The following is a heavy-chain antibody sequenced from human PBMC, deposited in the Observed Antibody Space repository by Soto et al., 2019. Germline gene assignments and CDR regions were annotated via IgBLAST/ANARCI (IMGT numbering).Heavy chain of an antibody. CDR2: SYPGDGDT. CDR3: ERHKAGIAAGPNYYGMDV. V-gene: IGHV5-51*01. CDR1: GYICTSYW. D-gene: IGHD6-6*01. Sequence: RGASMMISCKCSGYICTSYWNCLVRDTRGKRLESMGISYPGDGDTRYIQSLEGQATISAGKSTSTAYQQWSSLKAADSAMYYCERHKAGIAAGPNYYGMDVWGQGTTVTVSS. J-gene: IGHJ6*02.